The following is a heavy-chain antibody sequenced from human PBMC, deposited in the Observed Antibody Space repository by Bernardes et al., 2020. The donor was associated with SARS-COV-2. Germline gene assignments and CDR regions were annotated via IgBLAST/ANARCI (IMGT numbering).Heavy chain of an antibody. Sequence: SVKVTFKVSGYTLTELSMHWVRQAPGNGLEWMGGFDPEDGEPIYAQKFQGRVTMTEDTSTDTAYMELSSLRSEDTAVYYCATDFAAAGTPSMFYYYYGMDVWGQGTTVTVSS. CDR1: GYTLTELS. J-gene: IGHJ6*02. V-gene: IGHV1-24*01. CDR2: FDPEDGEP. D-gene: IGHD6-13*01. CDR3: ATDFAAAGTPSMFYYYYGMDV.